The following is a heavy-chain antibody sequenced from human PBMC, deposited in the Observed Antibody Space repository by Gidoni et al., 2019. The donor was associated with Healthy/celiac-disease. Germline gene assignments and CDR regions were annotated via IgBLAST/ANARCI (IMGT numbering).Heavy chain of an antibody. CDR1: GFPFSSYD. CDR3: AREPYCGGDCYLPFQH. CDR2: ISYDGSNK. Sequence: QVQLVESGGGVVQPGRSLRLSCAASGFPFSSYDMHWVRQAPGKGLEWVAVISYDGSNKYYADSVKGRFTIARDNAKNTLYLQMNSLRAEDTAVYYCAREPYCGGDCYLPFQHWGQGTLVTVSS. D-gene: IGHD2-21*02. J-gene: IGHJ1*01. V-gene: IGHV3-30-3*01.